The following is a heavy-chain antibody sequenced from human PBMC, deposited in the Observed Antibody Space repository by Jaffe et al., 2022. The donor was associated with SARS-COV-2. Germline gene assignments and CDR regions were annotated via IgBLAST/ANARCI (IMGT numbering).Heavy chain of an antibody. Sequence: QVQLVQSGAEVKKPGSSVKVSCKASGGTFSSYAISWVRQAPGQGLEWMGGIIPIFGTANYAQKFQGRVTITADESTSTAYMELSSLRSEDTAVYYCARDPVVGGYDFGDDAFDIWGQGTMVTVSS. D-gene: IGHD5-12*01. J-gene: IGHJ3*02. CDR3: ARDPVVGGYDFGDDAFDI. CDR2: IIPIFGTA. CDR1: GGTFSSYA. V-gene: IGHV1-69*01.